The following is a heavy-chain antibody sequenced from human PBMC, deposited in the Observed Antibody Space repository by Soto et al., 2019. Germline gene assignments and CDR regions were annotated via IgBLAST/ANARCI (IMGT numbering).Heavy chain of an antibody. CDR2: ISGSGGGT. Sequence: PGGSLRLSCAASGFTFSSYAMRWVRQAPGKGLEWVSAISGSGGGTYYADSVKGRFTISRDDSKNTLFLQMNSLRAEDTAVYYCAKDRDVRGRSPATYYFDYWGQGTLVTVSS. CDR1: GFTFSSYA. J-gene: IGHJ4*02. D-gene: IGHD1-26*01. CDR3: AKDRDVRGRSPATYYFDY. V-gene: IGHV3-23*01.